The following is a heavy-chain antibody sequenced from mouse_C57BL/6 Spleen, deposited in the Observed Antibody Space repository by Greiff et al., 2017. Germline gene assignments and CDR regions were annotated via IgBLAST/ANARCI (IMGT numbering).Heavy chain of an antibody. CDR1: GYTFTSYW. V-gene: IGHV1-64*01. J-gene: IGHJ4*01. Sequence: QVQLQQPGAELVKPGASVKLSCKASGYTFTSYWMHWVKQRPGRGLEWIGMIHPNSGSTNYNEKFKSKATLTVDKSSSTAYMQLSSLTSEDSAVYYCARDYYDYDRYAMDYWGQGTSVTVSS. D-gene: IGHD2-4*01. CDR2: IHPNSGST. CDR3: ARDYYDYDRYAMDY.